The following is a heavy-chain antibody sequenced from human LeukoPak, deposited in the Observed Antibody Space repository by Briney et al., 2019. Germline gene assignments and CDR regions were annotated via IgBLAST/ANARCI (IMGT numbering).Heavy chain of an antibody. CDR1: VDSVSSDSAA. V-gene: IGHV6-1*01. J-gene: IGHJ4*02. Sequence: SQTLSLTCAISVDSVSSDSAAWNWIRQSPSRGLEWLGRTYYRSKWYNDYAESVKSRISINPDTSKNQFSLQLDSVSPEDTAVYYCARVSNRNFDYWGQGTLVTVSS. D-gene: IGHD1-14*01. CDR2: TYYRSKWYN. CDR3: ARVSNRNFDY.